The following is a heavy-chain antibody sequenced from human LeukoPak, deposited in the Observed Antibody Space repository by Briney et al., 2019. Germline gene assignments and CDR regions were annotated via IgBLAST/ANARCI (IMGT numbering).Heavy chain of an antibody. CDR2: IKQDGSEK. CDR1: GFTFSSYW. CDR3: ARDTYYYDSSGYYAVDY. V-gene: IGHV3-7*03. Sequence: GGSLRLSCAASGFTFSSYWMSWVRQAPGKGLEWVANIKQDGSEKYYVDSVKGRFTISRDNAKNSLYLQMNSLRAEDTAVYYCARDTYYYDSSGYYAVDYWGQGTLVTVSS. D-gene: IGHD3-22*01. J-gene: IGHJ4*02.